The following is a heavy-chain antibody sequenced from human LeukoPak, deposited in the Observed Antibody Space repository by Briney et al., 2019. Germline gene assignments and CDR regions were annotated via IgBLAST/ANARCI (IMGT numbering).Heavy chain of an antibody. Sequence: GASVKVSCKASGGTFSSYAISWVRQAPGQGLEWMGWTSSYTGITNYAQHLQDRVTMTTDTSTSTAYMELRSLRSDDTATYYCTRRPYFDYWGQGTLVTVSS. CDR3: TRRPYFDY. J-gene: IGHJ4*02. CDR1: GGTFSSYA. V-gene: IGHV1-18*01. CDR2: TSSYTGIT.